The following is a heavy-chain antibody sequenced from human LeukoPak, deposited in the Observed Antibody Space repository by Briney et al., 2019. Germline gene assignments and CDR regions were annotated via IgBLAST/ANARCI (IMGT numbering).Heavy chain of an antibody. J-gene: IGHJ5*02. CDR2: IIPIFGTA. Sequence: SVKVSCKASGGTFSSYAISWVRQAPGQGLEWMGGIIPIFGTANYAQKFQGRVTITADKSTSTAYMELSSLRSEDTAVYYCAREGGKVSADGYWFDPWGQGTLVTVSS. V-gene: IGHV1-69*06. CDR3: AREGGKVSADGYWFDP. D-gene: IGHD5-24*01. CDR1: GGTFSSYA.